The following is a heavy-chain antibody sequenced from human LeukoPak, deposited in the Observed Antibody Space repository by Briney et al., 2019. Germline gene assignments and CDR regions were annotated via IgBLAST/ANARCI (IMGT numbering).Heavy chain of an antibody. CDR2: ISDTGKT. Sequence: SETLSLPFSVSGASPRRYYWDWVRQSPGKGLEWIGYISDTGKTDSNPSLKSRVTISLGTSKTQFSLRLRSVTAADSAVYYCATGYYEPFATWGPGILVTVSS. CDR1: GASPRRYY. D-gene: IGHD1-26*01. J-gene: IGHJ5*02. V-gene: IGHV4-59*01. CDR3: ATGYYEPFAT.